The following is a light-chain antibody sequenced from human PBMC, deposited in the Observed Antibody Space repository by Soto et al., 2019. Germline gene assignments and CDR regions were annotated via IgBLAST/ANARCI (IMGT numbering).Light chain of an antibody. CDR2: KVS. V-gene: IGKV2-30*01. CDR3: MQGIHWPPLNPLPPYT. CDR1: PGFVYGGAETY. J-gene: IGKJ2*01. Sequence: TQSPLSLPVTLGQPASISCWASPGFVYGGAETYLSWFHQRPGQAPRRLIYKVSKRDPGVPYRFSGSGSGSTFTLQISRVEAEDVGVYYCMQGIHWPPLNPLPPYTFGQGTKLEIK.